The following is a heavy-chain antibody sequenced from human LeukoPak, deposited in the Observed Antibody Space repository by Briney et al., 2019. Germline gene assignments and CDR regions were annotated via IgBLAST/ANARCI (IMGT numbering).Heavy chain of an antibody. Sequence: GGSLRLSCAASRFTLSTYWTSWVRQAPGKGLEWVAHIKQDGSQEYYVDSVKGRFTISRDSAKNSLYLQMNSLRAEDTAVYYCARGVPYDSWSGPHYSDYWGQGTLVTVSS. J-gene: IGHJ4*02. V-gene: IGHV3-7*01. D-gene: IGHD3-3*01. CDR3: ARGVPYDSWSGPHYSDY. CDR2: IKQDGSQE. CDR1: RFTLSTYW.